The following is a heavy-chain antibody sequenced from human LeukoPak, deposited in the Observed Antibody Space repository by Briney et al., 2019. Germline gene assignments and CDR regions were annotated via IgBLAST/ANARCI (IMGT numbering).Heavy chain of an antibody. D-gene: IGHD5-12*01. CDR1: GFTVSSNY. V-gene: IGHV3-53*01. CDR2: IYSGGST. CDR3: ARFPSSGYPFDH. Sequence: GGSLRLSCAASGFTVSSNYMSWVRQAPGKGLEWVSVIYSGGSTYYADSVKGRFTISRDNSKNTLYLQMNSLRAEDTAVYYCARFPSSGYPFDHWGQGTLVTVSS. J-gene: IGHJ4*02.